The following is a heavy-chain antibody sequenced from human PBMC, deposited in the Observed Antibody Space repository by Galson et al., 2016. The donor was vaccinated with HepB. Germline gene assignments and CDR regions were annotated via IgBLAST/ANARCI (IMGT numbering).Heavy chain of an antibody. CDR2: IYPGDSDT. CDR3: ARRDDGLTGYSF. J-gene: IGHJ4*02. V-gene: IGHV5-51*01. D-gene: IGHD3-9*01. CDR1: GYKFSSSW. Sequence: QSGAEVKEPGESLKISCKASGYKFSSSWIGWVRQVPGKGLEWMGVIYPGDSDTRYSPSFQGQVTISADESLTTAYVQWSSLKASDTASYYCARRDDGLTGYSFWGQGTLVTV.